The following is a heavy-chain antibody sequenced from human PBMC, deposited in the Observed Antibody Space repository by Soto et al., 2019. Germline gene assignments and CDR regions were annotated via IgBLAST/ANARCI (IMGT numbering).Heavy chain of an antibody. J-gene: IGHJ4*02. CDR1: GYTFTNFG. V-gene: IGHV1-18*01. CDR3: ARTTHEEPTFDY. Sequence: QVQLVQSGAEVKKPGASVKVSCKASGYTFTNFGISWVRQAPGQGLEWMGWVTGYDGNANYVQRFQGRVTMTTDTSTNTAYMALRRLNSDDTAVYYCARTTHEEPTFDYGGQGTLVTVSS. D-gene: IGHD1-26*01. CDR2: VTGYDGNA.